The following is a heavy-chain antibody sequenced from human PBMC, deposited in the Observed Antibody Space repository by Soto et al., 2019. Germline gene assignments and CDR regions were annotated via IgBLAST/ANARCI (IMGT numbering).Heavy chain of an antibody. Sequence: SETLSLTCAVSGGSISSGGYSWSWIRQPPGKGLEWIGYIYHSGSTYYNPSLKSRVTISVGRSKSQFALKLSSVTAADTAVYYCATMVRWFDPWGQGTLVTVSS. CDR1: GGSISSGGYS. D-gene: IGHD3-10*01. V-gene: IGHV4-30-2*01. CDR3: ATMVRWFDP. J-gene: IGHJ5*02. CDR2: IYHSGST.